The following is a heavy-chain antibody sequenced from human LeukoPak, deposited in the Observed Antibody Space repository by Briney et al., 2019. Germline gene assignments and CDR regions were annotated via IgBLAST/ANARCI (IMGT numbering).Heavy chain of an antibody. CDR1: GFTFSSYG. V-gene: IGHV3-23*01. CDR3: AKDMGYVPDY. CDR2: ISGSGGST. Sequence: GGSLRLSCAASGFTFSSYGMSWVRQAPGKGLEWVSAISGSGGSTYYADSVKGRFTISRDNSKNTLYLQMNSLRAEDTAVYYYAKDMGYVPDYWGQGTLVTVSS. J-gene: IGHJ4*02. D-gene: IGHD1-1*01.